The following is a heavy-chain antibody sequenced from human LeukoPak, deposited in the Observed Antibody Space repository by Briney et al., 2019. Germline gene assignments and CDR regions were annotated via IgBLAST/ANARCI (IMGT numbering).Heavy chain of an antibody. CDR3: ARDHGGAFDY. J-gene: IGHJ4*02. CDR2: MNQVGGEI. D-gene: IGHD3-10*01. Sequence: GGSLRLSCAASGFTFSSSWMTWVRQAPGKGLEWVANMNQVGGEIYYMDSVKGRFTISRDNAKNSLYLQMNSLRAEDKAVYYCARDHGGAFDYWGQGTLVTVSS. V-gene: IGHV3-7*01. CDR1: GFTFSSSW.